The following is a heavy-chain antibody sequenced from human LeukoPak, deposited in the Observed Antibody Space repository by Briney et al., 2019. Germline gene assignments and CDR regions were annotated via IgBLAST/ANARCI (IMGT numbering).Heavy chain of an antibody. CDR3: ARALEIVVVPAAIRASYNYYYYGMDV. Sequence: SETLSLTCTVSGGSLSSYYWSWIRQPPGKGLEWIGYIYYSGSTNYNPSLKSRVTISVDTPKNQFSLKLSSVTAADTAVYYCARALEIVVVPAAIRASYNYYYYGMDVWGQGTTVTVSS. J-gene: IGHJ6*02. D-gene: IGHD2-2*02. CDR1: GGSLSSYY. CDR2: IYYSGST. V-gene: IGHV4-59*08.